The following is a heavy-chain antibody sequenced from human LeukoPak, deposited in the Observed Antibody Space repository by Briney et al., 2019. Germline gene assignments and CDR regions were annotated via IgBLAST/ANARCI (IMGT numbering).Heavy chain of an antibody. J-gene: IGHJ4*02. CDR2: INPNSGGT. CDR3: AREEPGIGF. D-gene: IGHD1-14*01. CDR1: GYTFTGYY. V-gene: IGHV1-2*02. Sequence: ASVKVSCKAPGYTFTGYYMHWLRQAPGQGLEWMGWINPNSGGTNFAQNFQGRVTMTRDTSISTAYMELSRLRTDDTAVYYCAREEPGIGFWGQGTLVTVSS.